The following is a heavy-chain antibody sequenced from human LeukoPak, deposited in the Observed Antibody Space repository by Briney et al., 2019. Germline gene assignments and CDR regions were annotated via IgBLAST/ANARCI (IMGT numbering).Heavy chain of an antibody. Sequence: GASVKVSCKASGYTFTSYGISWVRQAPGQGLEWMGWISAYNGNTNYAQKLQGRVTMTTDTSTSTVYMELRSLRSDDPAVHCCARDLFRGGLHNFDYWGQGTLVTVSS. V-gene: IGHV1-18*01. J-gene: IGHJ4*02. D-gene: IGHD3-16*01. CDR1: GYTFTSYG. CDR2: ISAYNGNT. CDR3: ARDLFRGGLHNFDY.